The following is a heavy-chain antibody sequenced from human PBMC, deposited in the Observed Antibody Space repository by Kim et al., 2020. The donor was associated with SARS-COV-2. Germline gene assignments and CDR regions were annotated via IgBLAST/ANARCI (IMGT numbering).Heavy chain of an antibody. J-gene: IGHJ4*02. CDR2: ITRSGDGS. Sequence: GGSLRLSCSASGFNFSEFAIHWVRRAPGKGLEYVSAITRSGDGSFYADSVEGRFTVSRDNSKNTLYLQMNSLRVEDTSVYYCVKYGRRYVVILWGQGNLVIVLS. CDR1: GFNFSEFA. CDR3: VKYGRRYVVIL. D-gene: IGHD1-26*01. V-gene: IGHV3-64D*06.